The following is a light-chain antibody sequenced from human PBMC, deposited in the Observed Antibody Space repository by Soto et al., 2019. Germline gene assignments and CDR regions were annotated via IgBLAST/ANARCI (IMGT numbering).Light chain of an antibody. CDR3: AAWDDSLSAWV. Sequence: QAVVTQPPSASGTPGQRVTISCSGSSSNIGSNYVYWYQQLPGSAPKLLIYRNYQRPSGVPDRFSGSKSGTSASLAISGLRSEDEADYYCAAWDDSLSAWVFGGGTQLTVL. CDR2: RNY. J-gene: IGLJ3*02. CDR1: SSNIGSNY. V-gene: IGLV1-47*01.